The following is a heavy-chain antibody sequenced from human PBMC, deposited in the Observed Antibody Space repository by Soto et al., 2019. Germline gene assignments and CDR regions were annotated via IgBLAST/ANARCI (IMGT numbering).Heavy chain of an antibody. Sequence: PSETLSLTCTVSGGSISNYYWSWIRQPPGKGLEWIGYIYYSGSTNYNPSLKSRVTISVDTSKNQFSLKLSSVTAADTAVYYCARDQAGIGGFLEGMDVWGQGTTVTVSS. CDR2: IYYSGST. V-gene: IGHV4-59*01. D-gene: IGHD3-3*01. CDR1: GGSISNYY. CDR3: ARDQAGIGGFLEGMDV. J-gene: IGHJ6*02.